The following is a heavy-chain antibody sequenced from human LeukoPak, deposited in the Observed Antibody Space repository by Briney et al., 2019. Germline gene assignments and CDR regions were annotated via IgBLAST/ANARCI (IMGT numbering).Heavy chain of an antibody. J-gene: IGHJ3*01. CDR2: IGAYNGNT. V-gene: IGHV1-18*01. Sequence: ASVKVSCKASSYTFTSYGISWVRQAPGQGLEWMGWIGAYNGNTNYAQKHQGRVTMTTDTSTSTTYMELRSLRSDDTAVYYCARLKGYCSSTSCLAFDFWGQGTMVTVSS. D-gene: IGHD2-2*01. CDR1: SYTFTSYG. CDR3: ARLKGYCSSTSCLAFDF.